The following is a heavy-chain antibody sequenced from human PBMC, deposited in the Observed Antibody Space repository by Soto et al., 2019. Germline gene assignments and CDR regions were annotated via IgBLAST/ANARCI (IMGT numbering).Heavy chain of an antibody. J-gene: IGHJ3*02. CDR2: TWYDGSDK. V-gene: IGHV3-33*06. CDR1: GFTFSRFG. Sequence: QVQLVESGGGVVQPGRSLRLSCVESGFTFSRFGMHWVRLAPGKGLEWVAGTWYDGSDKYYADSVRGRVTISRDNSNNALYLQMNSLRAEDTAAYYCAKDRSSSFDALDIWGQGTMVTVSS. D-gene: IGHD6-13*01. CDR3: AKDRSSSFDALDI.